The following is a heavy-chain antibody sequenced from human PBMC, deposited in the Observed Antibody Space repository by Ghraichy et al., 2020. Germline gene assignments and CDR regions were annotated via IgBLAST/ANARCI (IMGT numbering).Heavy chain of an antibody. V-gene: IGHV4-59*01. CDR2: IYYSGST. J-gene: IGHJ4*02. CDR3: AGTGDGYNLYYFDY. D-gene: IGHD5-24*01. Sequence: SETLSLTCTVSGGSISSYYWSWIRQPPGKGLEWIGYIYYSGSTNYNPSLKSRVTISVDTSTNQFSLKLSSVTAADTAVYYCAGTGDGYNLYYFDYWGQGTLVTVSS. CDR1: GGSISSYY.